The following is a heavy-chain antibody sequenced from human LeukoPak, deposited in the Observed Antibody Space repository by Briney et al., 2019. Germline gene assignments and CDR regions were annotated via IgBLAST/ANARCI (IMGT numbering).Heavy chain of an antibody. D-gene: IGHD3-10*01. J-gene: IGHJ4*02. CDR1: GYTLTELS. CDR3: ATYPRGSGSYYNVGFDY. Sequence: GASVTVSCTVSGYTLTELSMHWVRQAPGKGLEWMGGFDPEDGETIYAQKFQGRVTMTEDTSTDTAYMELSSLRSEDTAVYYCATYPRGSGSYYNVGFDYWGQGTLVTVSS. V-gene: IGHV1-24*01. CDR2: FDPEDGET.